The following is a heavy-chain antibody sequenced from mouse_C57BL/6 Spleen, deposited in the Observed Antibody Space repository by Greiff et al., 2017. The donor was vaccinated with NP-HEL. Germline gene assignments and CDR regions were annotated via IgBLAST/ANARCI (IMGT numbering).Heavy chain of an antibody. CDR2: INPNNGGT. CDR3: ARRPYGGAMDY. D-gene: IGHD1-1*01. CDR1: GYTFTDYY. Sequence: EVQLQQSGPELVKPGASVKISCKASGYTFTDYYMNWVKQSHGKSLEWIGDINPNNGGTSYNQKFKGKATLTVDKSSSTAYMELRSLTSEDSAVYYCARRPYGGAMDYWGQGTSVTVSS. V-gene: IGHV1-26*01. J-gene: IGHJ4*01.